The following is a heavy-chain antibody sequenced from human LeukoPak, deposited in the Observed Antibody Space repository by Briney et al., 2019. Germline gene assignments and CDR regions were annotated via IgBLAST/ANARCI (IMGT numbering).Heavy chain of an antibody. V-gene: IGHV3-21*04. CDR1: GFTFSSYS. D-gene: IGHD2-2*01. CDR2: ISSSSSYI. CDR3: ARDGRVPYFDY. Sequence: GGSLRLSCAASGFTFSSYSMNWVRQAPGKGREWVSSISSSSSYIYYADSVKGRFTISRDNAKNSLYLQMNSLRAEDTALYYCARDGRVPYFDYWGQGTLVTVSS. J-gene: IGHJ4*02.